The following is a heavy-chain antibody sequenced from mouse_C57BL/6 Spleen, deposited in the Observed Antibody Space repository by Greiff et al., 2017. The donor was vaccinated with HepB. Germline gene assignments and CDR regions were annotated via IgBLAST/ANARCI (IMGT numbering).Heavy chain of an antibody. Sequence: EVQGVESGGDLVKPGGSLKLSCAASGFTFSSYGMSWVRQTPDKRLEWVATISSGGSYTYYPDSVKGRFTIARDNAKNTLYLQMSSLKSEDTAMYYCARRGGSSYDFDYWGQGTTLTVSS. D-gene: IGHD1-1*01. CDR1: GFTFSSYG. V-gene: IGHV5-6*01. J-gene: IGHJ2*01. CDR3: ARRGGSSYDFDY. CDR2: ISSGGSYT.